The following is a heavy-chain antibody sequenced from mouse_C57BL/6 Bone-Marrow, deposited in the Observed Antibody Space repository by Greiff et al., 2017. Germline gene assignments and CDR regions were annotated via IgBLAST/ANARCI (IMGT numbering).Heavy chain of an antibody. CDR2: ISDGGSYT. CDR1: GFTFSSYA. Sequence: EVKLMESGGGLVKPGGSLKLSCAASGFTFSSYAMSWVRQTPEKRLEWVATISDGGSYTYYPDNVKGRFTISRDNAKNNLYLQMSHLKSEDTAMYYCARDTSMITMGAYYAMDYWGRGTSVTVSS. J-gene: IGHJ4*01. V-gene: IGHV5-4*01. D-gene: IGHD2-4*01. CDR3: ARDTSMITMGAYYAMDY.